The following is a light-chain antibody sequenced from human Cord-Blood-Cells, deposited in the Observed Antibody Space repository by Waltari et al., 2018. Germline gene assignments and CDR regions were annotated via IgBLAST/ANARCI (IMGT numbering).Light chain of an antibody. CDR1: SRDVGGYNL. Sequence: QSALTQPASVSGSPGQSITISCTGNSRDVGGYNLVSWFQQHPGKAPKLMIYEGSKRPSGVSNRFSGSKSGNTASLTISGLQAEDEADYYCCSYAGSSTVVFGGGTKLTVL. J-gene: IGLJ2*01. CDR3: CSYAGSSTVV. CDR2: EGS. V-gene: IGLV2-23*01.